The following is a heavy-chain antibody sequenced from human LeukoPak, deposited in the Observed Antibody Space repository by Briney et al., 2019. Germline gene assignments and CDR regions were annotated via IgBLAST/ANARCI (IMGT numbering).Heavy chain of an antibody. Sequence: GGSLRLSCAASGFTFSSYRMNSVRQAPGKGLEWVSSISSSSSYIYYADSVKGRFTISRDNAKNSLYLQMNSLRAEDTAVYYCARVGYQLLDYYYYYMDVWGKGTTVTVSS. CDR3: ARVGYQLLDYYYYYMDV. CDR2: ISSSSSYI. V-gene: IGHV3-21*01. D-gene: IGHD2-2*01. J-gene: IGHJ6*03. CDR1: GFTFSSYR.